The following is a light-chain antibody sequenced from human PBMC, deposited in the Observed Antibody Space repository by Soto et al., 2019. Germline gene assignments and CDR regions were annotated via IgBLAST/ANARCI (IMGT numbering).Light chain of an antibody. Sequence: DIQMTQSPSSLSASVGDRVTITCRASHGISNYLAWYQQKPGKVPQLLIYSASVLQSGVPSRFSGSGSETDFTLTISSLQPEDVATYYCQKYNSALWTFGQGTKVEIK. CDR1: HGISNY. CDR2: SAS. V-gene: IGKV1-27*01. CDR3: QKYNSALWT. J-gene: IGKJ1*01.